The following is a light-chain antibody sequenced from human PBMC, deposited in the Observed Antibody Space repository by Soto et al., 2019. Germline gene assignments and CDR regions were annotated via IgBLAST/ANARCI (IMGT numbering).Light chain of an antibody. Sequence: EIVLTQSPATLSLSPGERATLSCRASQGVSSYLAWYQQKPGQVPRLLIYGTSSRATGIPDRFSGSGSGTDFTLTISSLQPEDFATYYCQQSYSTPWTFGQGTKVDIK. CDR3: QQSYSTPWT. CDR2: GTS. V-gene: IGKV3D-11*01. CDR1: QGVSSY. J-gene: IGKJ1*01.